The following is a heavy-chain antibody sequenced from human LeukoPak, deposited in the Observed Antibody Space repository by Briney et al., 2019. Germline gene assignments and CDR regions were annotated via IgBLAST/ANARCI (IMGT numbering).Heavy chain of an antibody. V-gene: IGHV4-39*02. Sequence: SETLSLTCTVSGGSISSSSYYWAWIRQPPGKGLEWIGNIYYTGTTYYNPSLKSRVAISVDTSKNQFSLKLNSVTAADTAVYYCAREGNTAMVLGLVNWFDPWGQGTLVTVSS. CDR1: GGSISSSSYY. CDR2: IYYTGTT. CDR3: AREGNTAMVLGLVNWFDP. D-gene: IGHD5-18*01. J-gene: IGHJ5*02.